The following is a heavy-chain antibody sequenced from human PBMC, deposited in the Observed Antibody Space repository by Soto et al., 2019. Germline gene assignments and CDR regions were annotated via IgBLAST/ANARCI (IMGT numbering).Heavy chain of an antibody. CDR3: GRGPSPRAPAGGTPYYYAMDV. D-gene: IGHD6-13*01. CDR2: MNPINGAA. Sequence: ASVKVSCKASGYDFTAYDINWVRQASGQGLEWMGWMNPINGAAGSARRFQGRISMTRNAATGTAYLELTSLRSDDSAVYYCGRGPSPRAPAGGTPYYYAMDVWGQGTTVTVSS. V-gene: IGHV1-8*02. J-gene: IGHJ6*02. CDR1: GYDFTAYD.